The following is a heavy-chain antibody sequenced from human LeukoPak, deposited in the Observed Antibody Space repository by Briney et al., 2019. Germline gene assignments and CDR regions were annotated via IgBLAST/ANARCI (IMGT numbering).Heavy chain of an antibody. CDR1: GFTFSSYW. Sequence: GGSLRLSCAASGFTFSSYWMHWVRQAPGKGLVWVSRINSDGSSTIYADSVKGRFTISRDNAKNTLYLQLNSLRAEDTAVYYCAGGLLGCGGGSCYPTDYWGQGTLVSVSS. CDR3: AGGLLGCGGGSCYPTDY. CDR2: INSDGSST. D-gene: IGHD2-15*01. V-gene: IGHV3-74*01. J-gene: IGHJ4*02.